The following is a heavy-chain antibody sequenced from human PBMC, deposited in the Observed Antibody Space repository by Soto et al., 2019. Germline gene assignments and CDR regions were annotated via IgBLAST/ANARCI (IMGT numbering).Heavy chain of an antibody. Sequence: GGSLRLSCAASGFIFNNYGMSWVRQAPGKGLEWVSGISGSDGSIYYNPSLKSRATISLDKSKSQFSLQLTSVTAADKAIYYCVRDRGAVWGNYRKRAPRFDSWGQGIPVTVSS. V-gene: IGHV3-23*02. D-gene: IGHD3-16*02. CDR1: GFIFNNYG. CDR3: VRDRGAVWGNYRKRAPRFDS. J-gene: IGHJ4*02. CDR2: ISGSDGSI.